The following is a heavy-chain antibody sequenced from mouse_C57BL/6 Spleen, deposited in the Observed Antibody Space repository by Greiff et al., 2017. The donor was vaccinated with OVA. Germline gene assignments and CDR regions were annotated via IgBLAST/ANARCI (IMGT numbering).Heavy chain of an antibody. V-gene: IGHV5-6*02. J-gene: IGHJ1*03. CDR2: ISSGGSYT. CDR3: ARYGNYVDWYFDV. CDR1: GFTFSSYG. D-gene: IGHD2-1*01. Sequence: EVKLVESGGDLVKPGGSLKLSCAASGFTFSSYGMSWVRQTPDKRLEWVATISSGGSYTYYPDSVKGRFTISRDNAKNTLYLQMSSLKSEDTAMYYCARYGNYVDWYFDVWGTGTTVTVSS.